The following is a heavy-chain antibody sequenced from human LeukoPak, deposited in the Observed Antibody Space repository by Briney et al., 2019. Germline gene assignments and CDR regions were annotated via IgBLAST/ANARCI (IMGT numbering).Heavy chain of an antibody. J-gene: IGHJ4*02. D-gene: IGHD4-11*01. CDR3: ARGRQCDY. CDR1: GFIVSSNY. CDR2: IYAGGSP. Sequence: GGSLRLSCAASGFIVSSNYMSWVRQAPGKGLEWVSVIYAGGSPFYADSVKGRFTISRDNSRNTVYLQMNSLSAEDTAVYYCARGRQCDYWGQGTLVTVSS. V-gene: IGHV3-53*01.